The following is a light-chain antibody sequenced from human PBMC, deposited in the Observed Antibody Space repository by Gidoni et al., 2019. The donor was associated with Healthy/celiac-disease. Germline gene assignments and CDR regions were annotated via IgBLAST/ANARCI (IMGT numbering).Light chain of an antibody. CDR2: DVS. J-gene: IGLJ3*02. CDR3: SSYTSSSTLYV. V-gene: IGLV2-14*03. CDR1: SSDVGGYNY. Sequence: QSALTQPASVSGSPGQSIAISCTGTSSDVGGYNYVSWYQQHPGKAPKPMIYDVSNRPSGVSNRFSGSKSGNTASLTISGLQAEDEADYYCSSYTSSSTLYVFGGGTKLTVL.